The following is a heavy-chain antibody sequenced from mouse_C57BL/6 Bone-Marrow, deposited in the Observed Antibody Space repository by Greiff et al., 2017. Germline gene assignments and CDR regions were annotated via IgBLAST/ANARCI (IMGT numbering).Heavy chain of an antibody. Sequence: EVMLVESEGGLVQPGSSMKLSCTASGFTFSDYYMAWVRQVPEKSLEWVANINYDGSSTYYLDSLKSRFIISRDNAKNILYLQMSSLKSKDTATYYCARDRGITTVVDYYAMDYWGQGTSVTVSS. CDR1: GFTFSDYY. V-gene: IGHV5-16*01. D-gene: IGHD1-1*01. CDR3: ARDRGITTVVDYYAMDY. J-gene: IGHJ4*01. CDR2: INYDGSST.